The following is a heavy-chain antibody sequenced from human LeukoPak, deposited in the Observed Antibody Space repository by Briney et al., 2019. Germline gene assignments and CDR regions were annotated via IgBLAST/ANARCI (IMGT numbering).Heavy chain of an antibody. Sequence: GGSLRLSCAASGFTFSSYAMSWVRQAPGKGLEWVSAISGSGGSTYYADSVKGRFTISRDNSRNTLYLQMNSLRAEDTAVYYCARDSFSYTWGLDAFDIWGQGTMVTVSS. J-gene: IGHJ3*02. CDR3: ARDSFSYTWGLDAFDI. V-gene: IGHV3-23*01. CDR2: ISGSGGST. D-gene: IGHD7-27*01. CDR1: GFTFSSYA.